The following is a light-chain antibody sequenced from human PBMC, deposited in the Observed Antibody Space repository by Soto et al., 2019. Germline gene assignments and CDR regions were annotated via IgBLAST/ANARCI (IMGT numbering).Light chain of an antibody. CDR2: DAS. CDR3: QQYNEWPPLYT. CDR1: QNVNSD. J-gene: IGKJ2*01. Sequence: EIVMTQSPVILSVSPGERATLSCRASQNVNSDLAWYQQKPGQAPRILIYDASTRATDIPARISGSGSGTDFTLTINGLQSEDFAVGYCQQYNEWPPLYTFGQGTKLEIK. V-gene: IGKV3-15*01.